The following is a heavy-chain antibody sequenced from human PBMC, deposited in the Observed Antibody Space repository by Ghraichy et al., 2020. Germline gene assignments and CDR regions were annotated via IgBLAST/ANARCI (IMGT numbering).Heavy chain of an antibody. CDR1: GYSFSSHG. D-gene: IGHD5-12*01. Sequence: ASVKVSCKASGYSFSSHGISWVRQAPGQGLEWMGWISAYNGNTIYAQKFQGRVTLITDASTSTAYMELRSLRSDDTAIYYCVRDNESVATTEAFIFWGQGTLVTVSS. CDR3: VRDNESVATTEAFIF. CDR2: ISAYNGNT. J-gene: IGHJ4*02. V-gene: IGHV1-18*01.